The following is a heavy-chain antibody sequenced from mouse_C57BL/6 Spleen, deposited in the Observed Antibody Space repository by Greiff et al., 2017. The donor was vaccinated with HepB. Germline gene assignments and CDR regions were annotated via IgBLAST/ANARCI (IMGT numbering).Heavy chain of an antibody. J-gene: IGHJ4*01. V-gene: IGHV5-17*01. CDR1: GFTFSDYG. D-gene: IGHD1-1*01. Sequence: EVQGVESGGGLVKPGGSLKLSCAASGFTFSDYGMHWVRQAPEKGLEWVAYISSGSSTIYYADTVKGRFTISRDNAKNTLFLQMTSLRSEDTAMYYCARERATTVVATRGAMDYWGQGTSVTVSS. CDR3: ARERATTVVATRGAMDY. CDR2: ISSGSSTI.